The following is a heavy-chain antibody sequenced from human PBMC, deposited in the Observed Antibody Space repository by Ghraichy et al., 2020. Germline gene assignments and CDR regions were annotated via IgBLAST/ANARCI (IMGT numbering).Heavy chain of an antibody. CDR3: ARGCCGGPTCCSFDY. CDR1: GYTFKSHG. J-gene: IGHJ4*02. D-gene: IGHD2-15*01. Sequence: ASVKVSCKASGYTFKSHGISWVRQAPGQGLEWMGWLSGDNGNTKYAQRFQGRVTMTTDTSTSTAYMELRSLRADDTAVYYCARGCCGGPTCCSFDYWGQGTLLPVSS. V-gene: IGHV1-18*04. CDR2: LSGDNGNT.